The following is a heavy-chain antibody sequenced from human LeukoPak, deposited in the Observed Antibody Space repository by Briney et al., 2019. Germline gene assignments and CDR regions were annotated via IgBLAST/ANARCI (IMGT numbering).Heavy chain of an antibody. D-gene: IGHD4-17*01. CDR1: GFTFSNYW. CDR2: IQEDGSAQ. V-gene: IGHV3-7*01. Sequence: GGSLRLSCAASGFTFSNYWMSWVRQAPGKGLEWVGNIQEDGSAQYYVDSVKGRFTISRDNAKNLLYLQMNSLRADDTAVYYCARVAYGDRYWGQGALVTVSS. CDR3: ARVAYGDRY. J-gene: IGHJ4*02.